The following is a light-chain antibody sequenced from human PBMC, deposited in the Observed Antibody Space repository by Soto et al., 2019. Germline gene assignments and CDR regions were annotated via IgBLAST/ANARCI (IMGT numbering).Light chain of an antibody. CDR3: QQYMSSVT. J-gene: IGKJ1*01. CDR2: GAS. Sequence: EIVLTQSPGTLSLSPGERATLSCRASQSINSRYLAWYQQKPGQAPRLLIYGASSRATGIPDRFSGSGSGTDFTLTISRLEPEDFAVYYCQQYMSSVTFGQGTRVEIK. V-gene: IGKV3-20*01. CDR1: QSINSRY.